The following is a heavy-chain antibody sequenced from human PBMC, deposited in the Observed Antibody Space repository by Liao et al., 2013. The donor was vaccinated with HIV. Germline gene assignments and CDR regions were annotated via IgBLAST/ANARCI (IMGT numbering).Heavy chain of an antibody. CDR2: IYYSGSS. Sequence: QVQLQESGPGLVKPSETLSLTCTVSGGSISSSSYYWGWIRQPPGKGLEWIGNIYYSGSSNYNPSLKSRVTISVDTSKNQFSLKLSSVTAADTAVYYCARGFRLRLGLVDYWAREPWSPSPQ. V-gene: IGHV4-39*07. CDR3: ARGFRLRLGLVDY. CDR1: GGSISSSSYY. J-gene: IGHJ4*02. D-gene: IGHD3-16*01.